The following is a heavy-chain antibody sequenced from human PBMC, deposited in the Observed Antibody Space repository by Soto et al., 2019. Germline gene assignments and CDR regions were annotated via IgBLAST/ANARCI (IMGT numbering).Heavy chain of an antibody. CDR2: IKSKTDGGTT. V-gene: IGHV3-15*07. D-gene: IGHD4-4*01. Sequence: PGGSLRLSCAASGFTFSNAWMNWVRQAPGKGLEWVGRIKSKTDGGTTDYAAPVKGRFTISRDDSKNTLYLQMNSLKTEDTAVYYCTTDPTPPTVTPDIDYYYGMDVWGQGTTVTVSS. CDR3: TTDPTPPTVTPDIDYYYGMDV. CDR1: GFTFSNAW. J-gene: IGHJ6*02.